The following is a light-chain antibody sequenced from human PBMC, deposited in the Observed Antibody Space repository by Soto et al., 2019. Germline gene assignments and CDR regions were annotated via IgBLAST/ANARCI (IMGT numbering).Light chain of an antibody. J-gene: IGKJ1*01. CDR3: QKLNAYPPWT. CDR2: GAS. V-gene: IGKV1-9*01. CDR1: QGISSN. Sequence: QLTQSPSSLSASVGDRVTITCRASQGISSNLAWYQQKPGRAPKLLIFGASTLQSGVPSRLSGSGTGTDFTLTISSLQPEDFATNFCQKLNAYPPWTCGQGTKVEI.